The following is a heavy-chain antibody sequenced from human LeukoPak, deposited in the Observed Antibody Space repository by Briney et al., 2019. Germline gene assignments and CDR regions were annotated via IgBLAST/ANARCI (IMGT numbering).Heavy chain of an antibody. CDR3: AKNRGSTWWDLVDY. CDR1: GHTFTNFG. D-gene: IGHD7-27*01. V-gene: IGHV1-18*01. CDR2: VGADNGNT. Sequence: ASVNVSCKASGHTFTNFGVPWVRQAPGQGLEWMGWVGADNGNTHFAQKFQDRVTISIDTSTSTAFMELRSLRSDDTAVYYCAKNRGSTWWDLVDYWGQGTLVTVSS. J-gene: IGHJ4*02.